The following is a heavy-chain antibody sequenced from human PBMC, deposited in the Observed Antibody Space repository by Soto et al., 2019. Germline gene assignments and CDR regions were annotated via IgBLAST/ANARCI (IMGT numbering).Heavy chain of an antibody. J-gene: IGHJ5*02. CDR2: IWYDGSNK. CDR3: ARVWSLTVTTGDWFDP. Sequence: QVQLVESRGGVVQPGRSLRLTCAASGFTFSSYGMHWVRQAPGKGLEWVAVIWYDGSNKYYADSVKGRFTISRDNSKNTLYLQMNSLRAEDTAVYYCARVWSLTVTTGDWFDPCGQGTLVTVSS. CDR1: GFTFSSYG. D-gene: IGHD4-17*01. V-gene: IGHV3-33*01.